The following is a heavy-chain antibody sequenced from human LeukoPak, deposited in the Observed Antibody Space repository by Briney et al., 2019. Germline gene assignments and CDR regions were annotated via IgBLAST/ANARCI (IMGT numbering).Heavy chain of an antibody. D-gene: IGHD6-13*01. Sequence: ASVKVSCKASGYTFTSYGISWVRQAPGQGLEWMGWISAYNGNTNYEQKLQGRVTMTTDTSTSTACMELRSLRSDDTAVYYCARTRSSSWYVPYYFDYWGQGTLVTVSS. CDR2: ISAYNGNT. V-gene: IGHV1-18*01. J-gene: IGHJ4*02. CDR3: ARTRSSSWYVPYYFDY. CDR1: GYTFTSYG.